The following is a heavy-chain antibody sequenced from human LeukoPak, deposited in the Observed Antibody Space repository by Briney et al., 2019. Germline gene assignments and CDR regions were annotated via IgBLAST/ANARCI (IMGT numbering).Heavy chain of an antibody. J-gene: IGHJ4*02. Sequence: GGSLRLSCTASGFAFDEHGMSWVRQVPGKGLEWVSAINWSGGSTGYADPLRGRFTISRDNAKNSLYLQMDSLRSDDTALYYCARATITSPFYFDYWGQGTLVTVSS. CDR3: ARATITSPFYFDY. CDR2: INWSGGST. CDR1: GFAFDEHG. V-gene: IGHV3-20*04. D-gene: IGHD2-2*01.